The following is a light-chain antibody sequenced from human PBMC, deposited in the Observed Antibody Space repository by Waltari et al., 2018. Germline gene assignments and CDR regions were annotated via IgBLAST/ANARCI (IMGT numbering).Light chain of an antibody. CDR1: SSHIGSNN. V-gene: IGLV1-44*01. CDR3: AAWDDSLNGFVV. Sequence: QSVLTQPPSASGTPGQRVTISCSGSSSHIGSNNVNWYQQLPGTAPKLLIYSNHQRPSGVPDRFSGSKSGTSASLAISGLQSEDEADYYCAAWDDSLNGFVVFGGGTKLTVL. J-gene: IGLJ2*01. CDR2: SNH.